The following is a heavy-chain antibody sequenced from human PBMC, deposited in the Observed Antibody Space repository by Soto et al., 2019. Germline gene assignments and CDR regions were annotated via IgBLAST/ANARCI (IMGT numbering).Heavy chain of an antibody. CDR2: IYSGGST. V-gene: IGHV3-53*01. Sequence: GGSLRLSCASSGFTVSSNYMSWVRQAPGKGLEWVSVIYSGGSTYYADSVKGRFTISRDNSKNTLYLQMNSLRAEDTAVYYCARDRFRSSGWFGFDYWGQGTLVTVSS. CDR3: ARDRFRSSGWFGFDY. J-gene: IGHJ4*02. D-gene: IGHD6-19*01. CDR1: GFTVSSNY.